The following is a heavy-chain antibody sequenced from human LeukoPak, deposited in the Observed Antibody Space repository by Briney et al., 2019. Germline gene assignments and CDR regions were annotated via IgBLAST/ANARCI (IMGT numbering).Heavy chain of an antibody. Sequence: GRSLRLSCAASGFTFDDYAMHWVRHAPGKGLQWVSGISWNSGSIGYAGSVKGRFTISRDNAKNSLYLQMNSLRAEDTALYYCVPESVAGTNYWGQGTLVTVSP. J-gene: IGHJ4*02. D-gene: IGHD6-19*01. V-gene: IGHV3-9*01. CDR1: GFTFDDYA. CDR2: ISWNSGSI. CDR3: VPESVAGTNY.